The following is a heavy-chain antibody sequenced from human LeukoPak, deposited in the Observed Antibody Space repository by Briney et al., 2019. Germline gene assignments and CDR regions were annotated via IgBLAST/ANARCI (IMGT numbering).Heavy chain of an antibody. CDR3: ARFGRTYYYDSSGYYYGTGWFDP. D-gene: IGHD3-22*01. J-gene: IGHJ5*02. CDR1: GGSISSYY. V-gene: IGHV4-59*01. CDR2: IYYSGST. Sequence: PSETLSLTCTVSGGSISSYYWSWIRQPPGKGLEWIGYIYYSGSTNYNPSLKSRVTISVDTSKNQFSLKLSSVTAADTAVYYCARFGRTYYYDSSGYYYGTGWFDPWGQGTLVTVSS.